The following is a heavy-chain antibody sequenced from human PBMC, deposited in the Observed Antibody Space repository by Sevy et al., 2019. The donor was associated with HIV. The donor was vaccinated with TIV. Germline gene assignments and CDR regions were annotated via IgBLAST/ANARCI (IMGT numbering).Heavy chain of an antibody. CDR2: ISYTGSTI. Sequence: GGSLRLSCAASGFTFRDYYMSWIRQAPGKGLEWVSSISYTGSTIFYADSLKGRFTISRDNAKNSLYLDMISLRFEDTAIYYCVRVGDDGGDSSKLTDALDIWGQGTMVTVSS. CDR3: VRVGDDGGDSSKLTDALDI. J-gene: IGHJ3*02. V-gene: IGHV3-11*01. CDR1: GFTFRDYY. D-gene: IGHD4-17*01.